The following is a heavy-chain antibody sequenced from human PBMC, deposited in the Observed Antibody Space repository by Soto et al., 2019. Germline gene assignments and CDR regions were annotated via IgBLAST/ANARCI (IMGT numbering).Heavy chain of an antibody. D-gene: IGHD6-25*01. Sequence: QVQVEESGGGVVQPGRSLRLSCAASGFTFTTYGMHWVRQAPGKGLEWVAVTSHDGSNKYYADSVKGRFTISRDDSKNTMHLHMNSLRAEDTAVYYCAKDQSSAGPTDTFDVWGEGTMVTVSS. CDR2: TSHDGSNK. CDR3: AKDQSSAGPTDTFDV. V-gene: IGHV3-30*18. CDR1: GFTFTTYG. J-gene: IGHJ3*01.